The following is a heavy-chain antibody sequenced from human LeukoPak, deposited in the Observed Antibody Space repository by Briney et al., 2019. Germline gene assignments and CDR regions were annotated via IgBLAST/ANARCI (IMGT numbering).Heavy chain of an antibody. J-gene: IGHJ4*02. Sequence: GSLRLSCAASGFTFSDAWMSWIRQPPGKGLEWIGEINHSGSTNYNPSLKSRVTISVDTSKNQFSLKLSSVTAADTAVYYCARGRLYGGRYRWDYFDYWGQGTLVTVSS. D-gene: IGHD6-19*01. V-gene: IGHV4-34*01. CDR1: GFTFSDAW. CDR2: INHSGST. CDR3: ARGRLYGGRYRWDYFDY.